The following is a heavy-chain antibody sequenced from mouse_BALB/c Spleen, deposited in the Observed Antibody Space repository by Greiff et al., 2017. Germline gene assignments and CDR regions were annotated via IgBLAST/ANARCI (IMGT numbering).Heavy chain of an antibody. J-gene: IGHJ2*01. V-gene: IGHV1-15*01. CDR3: TRWEVVDY. CDR1: GYTFTDYE. Sequence: VKLMESGAELVRPGASVTLSCKASGYTFTDYEMHWVKQTPVHGLEWIGAIDPETGGTAYNQKFKGKATLTADKSSSTAYMELRSLTSEDSAVYYCTRWEVVDYWGQGTTLTVSS. CDR2: IDPETGGT. D-gene: IGHD1-1*01.